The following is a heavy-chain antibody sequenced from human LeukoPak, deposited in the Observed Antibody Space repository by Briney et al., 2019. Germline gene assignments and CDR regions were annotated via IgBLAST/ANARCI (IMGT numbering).Heavy chain of an antibody. D-gene: IGHD2-21*01. CDR3: AREREDKLIVVVIAVDAFDI. Sequence: SETPSLTCTVSGYSISSGYYWGWIRPPPGKGLEWIGSIYHSGSTYYNPSLKSRVTISVDTSKNQFSLKLSSVTAADTAVYYCAREREDKLIVVVIAVDAFDIWGQGTMVTVSS. CDR1: GYSISSGYY. V-gene: IGHV4-38-2*02. J-gene: IGHJ3*02. CDR2: IYHSGST.